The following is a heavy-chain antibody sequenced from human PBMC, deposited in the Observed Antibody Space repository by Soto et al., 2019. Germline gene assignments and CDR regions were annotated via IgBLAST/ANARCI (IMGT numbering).Heavy chain of an antibody. CDR1: GGSISSGGYY. CDR2: IYYSGST. Sequence: PSETLSLTCTVSGGSISSGGYYWSWIRQHPGKGLEWIGYIYYSGSTYYNPSLKSRVTISVDTSKNQFSLKLSSVTAADTAAYYCARDRVFWSSYSQEDIDYYYYGMDVWGQGTTVTVSS. V-gene: IGHV4-31*03. D-gene: IGHD3-3*01. CDR3: ARDRVFWSSYSQEDIDYYYYGMDV. J-gene: IGHJ6*02.